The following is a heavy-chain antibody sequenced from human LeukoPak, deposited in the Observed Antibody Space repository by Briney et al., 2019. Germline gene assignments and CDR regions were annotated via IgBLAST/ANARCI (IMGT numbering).Heavy chain of an antibody. CDR3: ARDGPYYYDSNFDI. V-gene: IGHV3-30*03. CDR2: TSYDGSNK. D-gene: IGHD3-22*01. CDR1: GFTFSSYS. J-gene: IGHJ3*02. Sequence: GGSLRLSCAASGFTFSSYSMNWVRQAPGKGLEWVAVTSYDGSNKYYADSVKGRFTISGDNSKNTLYLQMNSLRAEDTAVYYCARDGPYYYDSNFDIWGQGTMVTVSS.